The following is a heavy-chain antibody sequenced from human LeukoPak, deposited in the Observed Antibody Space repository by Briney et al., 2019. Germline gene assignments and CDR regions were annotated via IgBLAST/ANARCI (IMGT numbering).Heavy chain of an antibody. CDR3: ARNGLAQWELLSY. V-gene: IGHV1-3*01. CDR1: GYTFTSYA. CDR2: INAGNGNT. Sequence: GASVKVSCQASGYTFTSYAMHWVRQAPGQRLEWMGWINAGNGNTKYSQKFQGRVTITRDTSASTAYMELSSLRSEDTAVYYCARNGLAQWELLSYWGQGTLVTVSS. J-gene: IGHJ4*02. D-gene: IGHD1-26*01.